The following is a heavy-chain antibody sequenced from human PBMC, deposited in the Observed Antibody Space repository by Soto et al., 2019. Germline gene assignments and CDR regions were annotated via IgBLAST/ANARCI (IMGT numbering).Heavy chain of an antibody. CDR3: AKDRRVRDGLDV. J-gene: IGHJ6*02. CDR2: ISYDGNYQ. Sequence: QVQLVESGGGVVQPGRSLRLSCAASGFTFSNYGVHWFRQAPGSGLEWVALISYDGNYQYYEDAVKGRFTISRDNSKNTLYLEMTSLRSEDTDVYYCAKDRRVRDGLDVWGQGTTVTVSS. CDR1: GFTFSNYG. V-gene: IGHV3-30*18. D-gene: IGHD3-10*01.